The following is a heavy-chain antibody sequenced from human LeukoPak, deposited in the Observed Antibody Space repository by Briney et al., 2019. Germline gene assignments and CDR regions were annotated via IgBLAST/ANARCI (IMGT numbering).Heavy chain of an antibody. CDR1: GGSLSSYY. CDR3: ARYIVSYPHDAFDI. Sequence: SETLSLTCTVSGGSLSSYYWSWIRQPPGRGLVWIGDIHYSGSTNYNPSLKSRVTISVDTSKQQFSLKLSSVTAADTAFYYCARYIVSYPHDAFDIWGQGTMVTVSS. V-gene: IGHV4-59*01. J-gene: IGHJ3*02. CDR2: IHYSGST. D-gene: IGHD1-26*01.